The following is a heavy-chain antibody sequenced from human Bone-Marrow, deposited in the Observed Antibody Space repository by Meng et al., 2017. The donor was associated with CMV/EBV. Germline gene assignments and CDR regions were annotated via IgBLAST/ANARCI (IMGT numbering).Heavy chain of an antibody. CDR1: GFTFSSYS. Sequence: GGSLRLSCAASGFTFSSYSMNWVRQAPGKGLEWVSSISSSSSYIYYADSVKGRFTISRDNSKNTLYLQMNSLRAEDTAVYYCARDQVVGATFYYYGMDVWGQGTTVTVSS. CDR3: ARDQVVGATFYYYGMDV. CDR2: ISSSSSYI. J-gene: IGHJ6*02. D-gene: IGHD1-26*01. V-gene: IGHV3-21*01.